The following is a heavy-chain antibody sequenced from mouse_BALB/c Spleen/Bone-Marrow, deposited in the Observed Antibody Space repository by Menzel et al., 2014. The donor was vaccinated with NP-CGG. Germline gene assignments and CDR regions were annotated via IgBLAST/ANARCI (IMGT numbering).Heavy chain of an antibody. V-gene: IGHV1-4*01. CDR2: INPSSGYT. D-gene: IGHD2-2*01. CDR1: GYTFTTYT. CDR3: AKRDIYYGYDGNAMDY. Sequence: VQLQQSGAELARPGASVKMSCKASGYTFTTYTMHWVKQRPGQGLEWIGYINPSSGYTNYNQKFKDKATSTADKSSSTAYMQLSSLTSEDSAVYFCAKRDIYYGYDGNAMDYWGQGTSVTVSS. J-gene: IGHJ4*01.